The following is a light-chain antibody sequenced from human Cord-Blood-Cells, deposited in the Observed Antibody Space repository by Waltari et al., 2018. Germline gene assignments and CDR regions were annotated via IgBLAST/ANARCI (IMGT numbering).Light chain of an antibody. J-gene: IGKJ3*01. V-gene: IGKV3-20*01. Sequence: EILLTQYPGPLSLSPGERATLSCRASQSVSSSYLAWYQQKPGQAPRLLIYGASSRATGIPDRFSGSGSGTDFTLTISRLEPEDFAVYYCQQYGSSVFTFGPGTKVDIK. CDR2: GAS. CDR3: QQYGSSVFT. CDR1: QSVSSSY.